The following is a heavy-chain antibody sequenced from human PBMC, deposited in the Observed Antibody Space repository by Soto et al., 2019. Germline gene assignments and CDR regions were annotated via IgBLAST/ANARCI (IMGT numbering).Heavy chain of an antibody. D-gene: IGHD3-3*01. Sequence: EVQLVESGGGLVKPGGSLRLSCAASGFTFSSYSMNWVRQAPGKGLEWVSSISSSSSYIYYADSVKGRLTISRDNAKNALYLQMNSLRAEDTAVYYCARGSSHAFWSGYGKNWFDPWGQGTLVTVSS. CDR3: ARGSSHAFWSGYGKNWFDP. CDR1: GFTFSSYS. CDR2: ISSSSSYI. J-gene: IGHJ5*02. V-gene: IGHV3-21*01.